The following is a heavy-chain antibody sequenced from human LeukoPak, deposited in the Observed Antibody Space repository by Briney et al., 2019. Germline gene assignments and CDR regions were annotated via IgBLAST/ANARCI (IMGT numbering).Heavy chain of an antibody. J-gene: IGHJ5*02. CDR1: GGSFSGYY. V-gene: IGHV4-34*01. D-gene: IGHD6-13*01. CDR2: INHSGST. CDR3: AREIAAADPGGWFDP. Sequence: ASETLSLTCAVYGGSFSGYYWSWIRQPPGKGLEWIGEINHSGSTNCNPSLKSRVTISVDTSKNQFSLKLSSVTAADTAVYYCAREIAAADPGGWFDPWGQGTLVTVSS.